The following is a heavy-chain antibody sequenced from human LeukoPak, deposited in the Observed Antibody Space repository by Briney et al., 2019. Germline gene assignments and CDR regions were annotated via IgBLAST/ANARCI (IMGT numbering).Heavy chain of an antibody. CDR1: GVSMTPYY. CDR3: ARDVSRVRGIKSYYFDY. J-gene: IGHJ4*02. V-gene: IGHV4-59*01. CDR2: ISHSGST. D-gene: IGHD3-10*01. Sequence: KSSETLSLTCTVSGVSMTPYYWSWIRQPRENGLEWIGYISHSGSTNYNPSLKSRATLSLDTSENHLSLRLSSVTAADTAVYYCARDVSRVRGIKSYYFDYWGQGTLVTVSS.